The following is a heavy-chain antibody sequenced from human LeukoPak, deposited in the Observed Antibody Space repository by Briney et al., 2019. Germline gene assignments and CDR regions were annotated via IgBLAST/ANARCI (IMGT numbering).Heavy chain of an antibody. CDR2: ISTTGSAI. V-gene: IGHV3-48*03. J-gene: IGHJ6*02. CDR1: GFAFSFSE. Sequence: PGGSLRLSCVTSGFAFSFSEMTWAGQPPGKGLEWVSYISTTGSAIYYADSLKGRFTISRDNAKNSVYLQMNSLRAEDTGIYYCARVRMSIMDVWGQGTTVTVSS. CDR3: ARVRMSIMDV. D-gene: IGHD6-6*01.